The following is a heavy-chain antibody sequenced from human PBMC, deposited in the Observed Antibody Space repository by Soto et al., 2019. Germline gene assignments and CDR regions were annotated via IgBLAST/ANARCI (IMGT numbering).Heavy chain of an antibody. Sequence: WWSWVRQPPGKGLEWIGEIYHSGSTNYNPSLKSRVTISVDKSKNQFSLKLSSVTAADTAVYYCARWSIVGANRFDYWGQGTLVTVSS. J-gene: IGHJ4*02. CDR1: W. CDR3: ARWSIVGANRFDY. D-gene: IGHD1-26*01. V-gene: IGHV4-4*02. CDR2: IYHSGST.